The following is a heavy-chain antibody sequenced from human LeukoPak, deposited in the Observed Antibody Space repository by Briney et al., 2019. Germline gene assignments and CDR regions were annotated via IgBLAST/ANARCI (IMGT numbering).Heavy chain of an antibody. CDR2: IYYSGST. D-gene: IGHD1-26*01. CDR3: ARVGSYYYDY. J-gene: IGHJ4*02. V-gene: IGHV4-59*01. Sequence: SETLSLTCTVSGGSISSYYWSWLRQPPGKGLEWIGYIYYSGSTNYNPSLKSRVTISADTSKNQFSLKLSSVTAADTAVYYCARVGSYYYDYWGQGTLVTVSS. CDR1: GGSISSYY.